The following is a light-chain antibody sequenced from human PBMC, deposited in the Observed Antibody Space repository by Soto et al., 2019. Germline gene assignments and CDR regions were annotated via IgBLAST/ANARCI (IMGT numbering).Light chain of an antibody. V-gene: IGLV2-14*01. CDR2: GVT. CDR1: SSDVGGNNH. CDR3: TSYRRGPLYV. Sequence: LTQPASMSGSPGQSITISCTGTSSDVGGNNHVSWYQQHPGKAPKLIIYGVTNRPSGVSYRFSGSKSGNTASLTISGLQAEDEAHYFCTSYRRGPLYVFGNGTKVTVL. J-gene: IGLJ1*01.